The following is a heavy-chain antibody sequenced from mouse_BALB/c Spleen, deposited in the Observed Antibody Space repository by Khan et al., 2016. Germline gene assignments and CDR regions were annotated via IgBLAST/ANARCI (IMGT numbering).Heavy chain of an antibody. CDR2: INPDSSTI. V-gene: IGHV4-1*02. J-gene: IGHJ4*01. CDR1: GFDFSRYW. CDR3: ARGRWYGAMDY. Sequence: EVKLLESGGGLVQPGGSLKLSCAASGFDFSRYWMSWVRQAPGKGLEWIGEINPDSSTINYTQTLKDKFIISRDNAKNTLYLQMSKVRSEDTALYYCARGRWYGAMDYWGQGTSVTVSS. D-gene: IGHD2-1*01.